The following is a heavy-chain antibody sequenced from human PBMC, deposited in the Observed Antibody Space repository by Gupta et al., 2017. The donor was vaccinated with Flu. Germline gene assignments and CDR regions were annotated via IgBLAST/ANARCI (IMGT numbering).Heavy chain of an antibody. Sequence: EVQLVESGGGLVQPGGSLRRSCAAPGFTVSDSWMDWVLQAPGKGLEWVANIKEDGSVNNYVDSVKGRFAISRDNARNSVYLQMNSLRADDTAVYYCARNRGWQQFDYWGQGALVTVSS. CDR3: ARNRGWQQFDY. CDR1: GFTVSDSW. D-gene: IGHD5-24*01. J-gene: IGHJ4*02. CDR2: IKEDGSVN. V-gene: IGHV3-7*01.